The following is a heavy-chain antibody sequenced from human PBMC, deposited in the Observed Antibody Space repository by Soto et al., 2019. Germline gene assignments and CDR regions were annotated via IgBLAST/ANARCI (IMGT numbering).Heavy chain of an antibody. CDR1: GFSFSRYV. CDR3: AKDYQYSSSGYRLSYFDH. Sequence: GCSLRLSCATSGFSFSRYVMSWVRKAQGKGLEWVSGISGSGRTTRYADSVKGRMTVSRGTSKSTLYLHTISMRARDTSVYDCAKDYQYSSSGYRLSYFDHSGGGTLANV. V-gene: IGHV3-23*01. J-gene: IGHJ4*01. CDR2: ISGSGRTT. D-gene: IGHD3-22*01.